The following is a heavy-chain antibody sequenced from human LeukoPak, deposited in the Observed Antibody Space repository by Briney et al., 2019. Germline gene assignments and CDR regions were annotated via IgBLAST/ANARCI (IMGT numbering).Heavy chain of an antibody. J-gene: IGHJ4*02. CDR1: GYTFTSYG. Sequence: ASVKVSCKASGYTFTSYGISWVRQAPGQGLEWMGWISAYSRNTNYAQKLQGRVTMTTDTSTSTAYMELRSLRSDDTAVYYCARDRKGSSWHNYWGQGTLVTVSS. CDR3: ARDRKGSSWHNY. V-gene: IGHV1-18*01. D-gene: IGHD6-13*01. CDR2: ISAYSRNT.